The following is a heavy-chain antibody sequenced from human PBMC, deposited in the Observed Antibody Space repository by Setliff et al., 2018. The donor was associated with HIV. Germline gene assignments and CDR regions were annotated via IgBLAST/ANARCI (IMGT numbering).Heavy chain of an antibody. CDR3: ARDQATGYEKVWFSWIDP. CDR2: ISAYSGDT. CDR1: GYPFSGYG. J-gene: IGHJ5*02. D-gene: IGHD5-12*01. Sequence: GASVKVSCKASGYPFSGYGISWVRQAPGQGLEWMGWISAYSGDTNYAQKFQGRLTMTTDTSTSTAYMELSSLRFEDTATYYCARDQATGYEKVWFSWIDPWGQGTLVTVSS. V-gene: IGHV1-18*01.